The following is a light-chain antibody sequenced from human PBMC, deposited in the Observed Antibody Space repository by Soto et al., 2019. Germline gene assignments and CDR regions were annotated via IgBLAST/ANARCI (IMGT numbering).Light chain of an antibody. CDR2: AAS. Sequence: DMEMTQSPSSLSASVGDRVTITCRASQSISNYLNWYQHQPGKVPKLLIYAASSLQSGVPTRFSGSGSGTDFTLTINSLQPEDFATYYCQQSYGTPLTFGGGNKIEIK. J-gene: IGKJ4*01. CDR3: QQSYGTPLT. V-gene: IGKV1-39*01. CDR1: QSISNY.